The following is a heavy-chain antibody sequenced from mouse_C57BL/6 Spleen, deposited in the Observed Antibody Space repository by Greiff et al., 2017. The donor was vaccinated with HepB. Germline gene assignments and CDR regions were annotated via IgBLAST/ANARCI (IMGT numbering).Heavy chain of an antibody. J-gene: IGHJ3*01. CDR2: INPSSGYT. Sequence: VQRVESGAELARPGASVKMSCKASGYTFTSYTMHWVKQRPGQGLEWIGYINPSSGYTKYNQKFKDKATLTADKSSSTAYMQLSSLTSEDSAVYYCAGNYPAWFAYWGQGTLVTVSA. D-gene: IGHD2-1*01. CDR1: GYTFTSYT. CDR3: AGNYPAWFAY. V-gene: IGHV1-4*01.